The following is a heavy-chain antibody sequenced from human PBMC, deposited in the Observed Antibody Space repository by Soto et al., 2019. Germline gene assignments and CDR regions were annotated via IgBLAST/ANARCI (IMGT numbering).Heavy chain of an antibody. CDR3: ARGDGALDV. CDR1: GFIVSSNY. J-gene: IGHJ3*01. D-gene: IGHD3-10*01. CDR2: IYTSGST. Sequence: EVQLVESGGGLVQPGGSLRLSCAASGFIVSSNYISWVRQAPGKGLEWVSVIYTSGSTYYADSVKARFTISRHSSMNMVYVQMNSLRADDRAVYYCARGDGALDVWGQGTLVTVS. V-gene: IGHV3-66*01.